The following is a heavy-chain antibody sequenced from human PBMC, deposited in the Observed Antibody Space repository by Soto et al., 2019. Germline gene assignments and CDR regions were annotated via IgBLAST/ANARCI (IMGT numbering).Heavy chain of an antibody. CDR1: GGSISSSNW. V-gene: IGHV4-4*02. Sequence: PSETLSLTCAVSGGSISSSNWWSWVRQPPGKGLEWIGEIYHSGSTNYNPSLKIRVTISVDKSKNQFSLKLSSVTAADTAVYYCASSGVLGYYDSSGYSFWGQGTLVTVSS. CDR2: IYHSGST. J-gene: IGHJ4*02. CDR3: ASSGVLGYYDSSGYSF. D-gene: IGHD3-22*01.